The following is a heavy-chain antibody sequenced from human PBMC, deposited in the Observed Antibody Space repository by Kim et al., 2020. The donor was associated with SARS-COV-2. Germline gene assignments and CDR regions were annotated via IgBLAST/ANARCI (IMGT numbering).Heavy chain of an antibody. CDR2: IGGSGANT. J-gene: IGHJ4*02. Sequence: GGSLRLSCAASGFTFSNYAMSWVRQAPGEGLEWVSAIGGSGANTFYADSVKGRFTISRDNSKNTLYLQMSSLRAEDTAVYYCAKDRNFWSGYHTFFDYWGQGTLVTVSS. D-gene: IGHD3-3*01. CDR3: AKDRNFWSGYHTFFDY. CDR1: GFTFSNYA. V-gene: IGHV3-23*01.